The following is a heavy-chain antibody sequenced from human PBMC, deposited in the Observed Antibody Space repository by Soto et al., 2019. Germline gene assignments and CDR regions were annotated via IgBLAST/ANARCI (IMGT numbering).Heavy chain of an antibody. CDR1: GGSISSSSYY. CDR3: ARHDLRPHDYGDYVPGYYCMDV. CDR2: IYYSGST. V-gene: IGHV4-39*01. J-gene: IGHJ6*03. D-gene: IGHD4-17*01. Sequence: SETLSLTCTVSGGSISSSSYYWGWIRQPPGKGLEWIGSIYYSGSTYYNPSLKSRVTISVDTSKNQFSLKLCSVTAADTAVYYCARHDLRPHDYGDYVPGYYCMDVWGKGTTVTVSS.